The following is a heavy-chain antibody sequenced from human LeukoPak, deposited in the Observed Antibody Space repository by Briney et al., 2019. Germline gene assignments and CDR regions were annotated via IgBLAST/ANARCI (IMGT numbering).Heavy chain of an antibody. CDR1: GYTFTGYY. CDR2: INPNSGDT. CDR3: AREKRAGNWIDY. Sequence: ASVKVSCKASGYTFTGYYMHWVRQAPGQGLEWMGWINPNSGDTNYAQKFQGRVTMTRDTSISTAYMELSRLRSDDAAVYYCAREKRAGNWIDYWGQGTLVTVSS. J-gene: IGHJ4*02. V-gene: IGHV1-2*02. D-gene: IGHD1-1*01.